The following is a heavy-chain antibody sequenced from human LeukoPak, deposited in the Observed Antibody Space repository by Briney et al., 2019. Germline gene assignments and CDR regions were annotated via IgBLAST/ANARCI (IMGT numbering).Heavy chain of an antibody. CDR1: GGTFSSYA. V-gene: IGHV1-69*05. CDR3: ARGLISSGYDIPYYYYYMDV. Sequence: GASVKVSCKASGGTFSSYAISWVRQAPGQGLEWMGGIIPIFGTANYAQKFQGRVTITTDESTSTAYMELSSLRSEDTAVYYCARGLISSGYDIPYYYYYMDVWGKGTTVTVSS. J-gene: IGHJ6*03. CDR2: IIPIFGTA. D-gene: IGHD5-12*01.